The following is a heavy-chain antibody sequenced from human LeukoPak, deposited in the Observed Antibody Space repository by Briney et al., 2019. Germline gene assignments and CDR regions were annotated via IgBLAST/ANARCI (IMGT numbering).Heavy chain of an antibody. CDR1: GYTLTELS. D-gene: IGHD2-2*02. J-gene: IGHJ6*03. CDR2: FDPEDGET. CDR3: ATLPSAAIPGYYYYYYMDV. V-gene: IGHV1-24*01. Sequence: ASVKVSCKVSGYTLTELSMHWVRQAPGKGLEWMAGFDPEDGETIYAQKFQGRVTMTEDTSTDTAYMELSSLRSEDTAVYYCATLPSAAIPGYYYYYYMDVWGKGTTVTVSS.